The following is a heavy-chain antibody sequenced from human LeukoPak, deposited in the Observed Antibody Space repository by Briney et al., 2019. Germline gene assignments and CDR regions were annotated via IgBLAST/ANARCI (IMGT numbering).Heavy chain of an antibody. CDR1: GGSISSSSYY. Sequence: KASETLSLTCTVSGGSISSSSYYWGWIRQPPGKGLEWIGSIYYSGSTYYNPSLKSRVTISVDTSKNQFSLKLSSVTAADTAVYYCARTSRWVQFPWIDYWGQGTLVTVPS. V-gene: IGHV4-39*01. CDR3: ARTSRWVQFPWIDY. J-gene: IGHJ4*02. CDR2: IYYSGST. D-gene: IGHD5-24*01.